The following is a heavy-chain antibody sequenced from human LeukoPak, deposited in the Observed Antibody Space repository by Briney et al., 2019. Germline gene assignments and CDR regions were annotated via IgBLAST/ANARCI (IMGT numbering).Heavy chain of an antibody. CDR3: TTYRYSYGSTGYSYFDY. V-gene: IGHV3-15*01. D-gene: IGHD3-22*01. Sequence: GSLRLSCAGSRLTFGNAWMSWVRQAPRKGLEWVCRITSKTSDEATDYAAPVRGRFTISRDDSKATLYLQMDSLETEDTAIYYCTTYRYSYGSTGYSYFDYWGQGILVTVSS. J-gene: IGHJ4*02. CDR1: RLTFGNAW. CDR2: ITSKTSDEAT.